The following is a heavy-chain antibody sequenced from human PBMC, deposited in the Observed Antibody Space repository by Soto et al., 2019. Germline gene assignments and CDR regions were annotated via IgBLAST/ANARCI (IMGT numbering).Heavy chain of an antibody. CDR3: ARFNGDYGWFDP. CDR2: ISGYNGNT. J-gene: IGHJ5*02. V-gene: IGHV1-18*01. D-gene: IGHD4-17*01. CDR1: GYTFTSYG. Sequence: QVKLVQSGAEVKKPGASVKVSCKASGYTFTSYGISWVRQAPGQGLEWMGWISGYNGNTKYAQKLQGRVTMTTDTSTRTAYMELRSLISDDTAVYYCARFNGDYGWFDPWGQGTLVTVSS.